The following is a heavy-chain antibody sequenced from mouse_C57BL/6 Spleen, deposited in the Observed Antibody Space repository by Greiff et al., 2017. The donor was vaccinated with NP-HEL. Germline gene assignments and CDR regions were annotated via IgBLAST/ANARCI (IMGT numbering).Heavy chain of an antibody. J-gene: IGHJ2*01. CDR1: GFTFSDYY. Sequence: EVQLVESEGGLVQPGSSMKLSCTASGFTFSDYYMAWVRQVPEKGLEWVANINYDGSSTYYLDSLKSRFIISRDNAKNILYLQMSSLKSEDTATYYCARDRRGSSYVYYLDYWGQGTTLTVSS. V-gene: IGHV5-16*01. D-gene: IGHD1-1*01. CDR3: ARDRRGSSYVYYLDY. CDR2: INYDGSST.